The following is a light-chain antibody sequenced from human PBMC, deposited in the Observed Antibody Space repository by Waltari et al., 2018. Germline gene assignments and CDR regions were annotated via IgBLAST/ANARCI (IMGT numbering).Light chain of an antibody. Sequence: DIQLTQSPSFLSASVGDRVTISCRAGQDISSYLAWYQQKPVEAPKLLIYAASTLQSGVPSRFSGSGSGTEFTLTISSLQPEDFAAYYCQQLNVYPLTFGGGSKVEIK. CDR3: QQLNVYPLT. V-gene: IGKV1-9*01. CDR1: QDISSY. J-gene: IGKJ4*01. CDR2: AAS.